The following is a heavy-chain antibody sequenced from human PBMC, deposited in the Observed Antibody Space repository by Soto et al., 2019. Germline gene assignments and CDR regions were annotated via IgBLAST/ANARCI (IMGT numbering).Heavy chain of an antibody. CDR1: GYSFTSYY. CDR2: IYPGDSET. Sequence: GESLKISCKGSGYSFTSYYIAWVRQMPGEGLEWMGMIYPGDSETRYSPSFQGQVTISADRSTNTAYVQWSGLKASDTAMYYCARQRHSSSGGYVVQPYYFDCWGQGTLVTVSS. D-gene: IGHD6-6*01. V-gene: IGHV5-51*01. J-gene: IGHJ4*02. CDR3: ARQRHSSSGGYVVQPYYFDC.